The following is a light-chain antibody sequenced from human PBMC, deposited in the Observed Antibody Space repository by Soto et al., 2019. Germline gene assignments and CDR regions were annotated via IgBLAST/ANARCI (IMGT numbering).Light chain of an antibody. CDR1: SSNMGSNS. Sequence: VLTQPPSSSGTPGQTITISCSGSSSNMGSNSVNWFQHLPGAVPKLLIFSNHQRPSGVPDRFSGSKSGTSASLAISGLQTEDEADYYCSAWDDSLVVVFGGGTKVTVL. CDR2: SNH. CDR3: SAWDDSLVVV. V-gene: IGLV1-44*01. J-gene: IGLJ2*01.